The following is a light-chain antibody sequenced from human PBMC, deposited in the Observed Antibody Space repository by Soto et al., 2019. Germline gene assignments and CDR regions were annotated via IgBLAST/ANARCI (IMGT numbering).Light chain of an antibody. V-gene: IGKV3-20*01. CDR1: HSVRSSY. CDR3: RQYGSSPPYT. Sequence: EIVWTQSPGTLSLSPGERGTLSCRASHSVRSSYLAWYQQKPGQAPRLLIYGASSRATGIPDRFSGSGSGTVLTLTISRLEPEYFAVYYCRQYGSSPPYTFGQGTKREIK. J-gene: IGKJ2*01. CDR2: GAS.